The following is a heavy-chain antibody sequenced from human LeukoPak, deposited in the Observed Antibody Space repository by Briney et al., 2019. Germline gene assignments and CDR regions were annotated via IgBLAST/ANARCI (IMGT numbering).Heavy chain of an antibody. Sequence: GGSLRLSCTASVFTFILYEMNWVHQAPGKGLEWLSYINRSGTTIYYADSVKGRFTISRDNAKNSLYLQMNSLRAEDTAVYYCAARPGYCSGGSCYSGPFDYWGQGTLVTVSS. D-gene: IGHD2-15*01. V-gene: IGHV3-48*03. CDR3: AARPGYCSGGSCYSGPFDY. CDR2: INRSGTTI. J-gene: IGHJ4*02. CDR1: VFTFILYE.